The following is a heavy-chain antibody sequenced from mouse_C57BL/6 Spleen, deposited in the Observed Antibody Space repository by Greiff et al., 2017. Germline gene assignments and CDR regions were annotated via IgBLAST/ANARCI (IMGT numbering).Heavy chain of an antibody. CDR3: AREGNYYGSSPWDFDV. Sequence: VQLQQSGPELVKPGASVKISCKASGYAFSSSWMNWVKQRPGKGLEWIGRIYPGDGDTNYNGKFKGKATLTADKSSSTAYMQLSSLTSEDSAVYFCAREGNYYGSSPWDFDVWGTGTTVTVSS. D-gene: IGHD1-1*01. J-gene: IGHJ1*03. V-gene: IGHV1-82*01. CDR1: GYAFSSSW. CDR2: IYPGDGDT.